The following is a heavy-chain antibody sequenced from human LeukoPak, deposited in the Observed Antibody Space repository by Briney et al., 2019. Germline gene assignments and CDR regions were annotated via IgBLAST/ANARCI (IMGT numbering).Heavy chain of an antibody. V-gene: IGHV3-23*01. CDR2: ISGSGSYT. CDR1: GFTVSDYS. J-gene: IGHJ4*02. D-gene: IGHD3-22*01. CDR3: AKRRYDSSGHFDS. Sequence: GGSLRHSCAASGFTVSDYSMSWVRQAPGKGLEWVSAISGSGSYTDYADSVKGRFTISKDISKNTLYMRMSSLRAEDTAVYFCAKRRYDSSGHFDSWGQGTLVTVSS.